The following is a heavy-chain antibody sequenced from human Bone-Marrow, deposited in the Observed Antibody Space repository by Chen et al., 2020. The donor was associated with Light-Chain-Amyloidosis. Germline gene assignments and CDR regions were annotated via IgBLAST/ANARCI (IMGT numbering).Heavy chain of an antibody. CDR3: ARNCTRALRRPCSAP. V-gene: IGHV4-39*01. Sequence: QLQLQEAGTGLVKPSETLSLTCTISGGSITSSGYYWGWFRQPPGKGLEWVATVYYGGSTYSTPALKTRVLISVDTSRNQFSLKLASVTASDPALYFCARNCTRALRRPCSAPW. D-gene: IGHD2-8*01. J-gene: IGHJ5*02. CDR1: GGSITSSGYY. CDR2: VYYGGST.